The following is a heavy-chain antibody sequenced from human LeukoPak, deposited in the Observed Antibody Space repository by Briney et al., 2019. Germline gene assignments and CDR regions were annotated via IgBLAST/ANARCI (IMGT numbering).Heavy chain of an antibody. CDR2: IYYSGST. Sequence: PSETLSLTCTVSGGSISSYYWSWIRQPPGKGLEWIGYIYYSGSTNYNPSLKSRVTISVDTSKNQFSLKLSSVTAADTAVYYCARLGSRNYDFWSGYSTNWFDPWGQGTLVTVSS. CDR1: GGSISSYY. CDR3: ARLGSRNYDFWSGYSTNWFDP. J-gene: IGHJ5*02. D-gene: IGHD3-3*01. V-gene: IGHV4-59*01.